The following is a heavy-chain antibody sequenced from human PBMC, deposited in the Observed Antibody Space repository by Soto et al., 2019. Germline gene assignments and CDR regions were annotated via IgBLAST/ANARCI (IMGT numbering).Heavy chain of an antibody. V-gene: IGHV3-53*04. CDR1: GFTVSSNY. CDR3: ARDRYRCSTTSCYAEVRVFCLVSNSPHFGC. Sequence: PVGSLRLSCAASGFTVSSNYMSWVRQAPGKGLEWVSLIYSGGTTYYADSVKGRFTISRHNSKNTFYLQMNSLRAEDTAMYYCARDRYRCSTTSCYAEVRVFCLVSNSPHFGCCRKETLFTVCS. CDR2: IYSGGTT. D-gene: IGHD2-2*01. J-gene: IGHJ4*02.